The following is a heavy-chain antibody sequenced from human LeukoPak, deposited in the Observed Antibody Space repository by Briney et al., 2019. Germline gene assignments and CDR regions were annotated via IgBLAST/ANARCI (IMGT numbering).Heavy chain of an antibody. J-gene: IGHJ5*02. CDR1: GGTFSSYA. V-gene: IGHV1-69*13. D-gene: IGHD3-9*01. Sequence: GASVKVSCKASGGTFSSYAISWVRQAPGQGLEWMGGIIPIFGTANYAQKFQGRVTITADESTSTAYMELSRLRSDDTAVYYCARDLSPYDILTENENWFDPWGQGTLVTVSS. CDR3: ARDLSPYDILTENENWFDP. CDR2: IIPIFGTA.